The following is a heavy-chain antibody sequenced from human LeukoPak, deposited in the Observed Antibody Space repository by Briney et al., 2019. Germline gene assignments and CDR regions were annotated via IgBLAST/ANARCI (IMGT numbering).Heavy chain of an antibody. CDR2: ISSSSTT. J-gene: IGHJ4*02. V-gene: IGHV3-48*01. Sequence: GGSLRLSCAASGFTFSSYSMNWVRQAPGKGLEWVSYISSSSTTYYADSVKGRFTISRDNAKNSLYLQMNSLRAEDTAVYYCARAYGIAVAGPLDYWGQGTLVTVSS. CDR1: GFTFSSYS. CDR3: ARAYGIAVAGPLDY. D-gene: IGHD6-19*01.